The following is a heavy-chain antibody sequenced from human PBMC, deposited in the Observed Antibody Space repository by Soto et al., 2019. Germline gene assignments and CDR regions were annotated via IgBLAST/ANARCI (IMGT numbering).Heavy chain of an antibody. CDR1: GYTFTDYY. V-gene: IGHV1-2*02. CDR2: INPNSGGT. J-gene: IGHJ3*02. CDR3: ARGNYGGNSFFDASDI. Sequence: GASVKVSCKASGYTFTDYYMHWVRQAPGQGLELMGWINPNSGGTYYAQKFQGRVSMTRATSISTAYMELSSLISDDTAVYYCARGNYGGNSFFDASDIWGQGTMVTVSS. D-gene: IGHD4-17*01.